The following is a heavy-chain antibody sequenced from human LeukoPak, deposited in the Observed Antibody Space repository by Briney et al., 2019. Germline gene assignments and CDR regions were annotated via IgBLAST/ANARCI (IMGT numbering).Heavy chain of an antibody. CDR3: TTEGYGDAFDI. J-gene: IGHJ3*02. CDR1: GIIVGSNY. CDR2: IKSRTYGGTA. Sequence: GGSLRLSCAASGIIVGSNYMSWVRQAPGKGLEWVGRIKSRTYGGTADYAAPVKGRFTISRDDSKNTLYLQMKSLKTEDTAMYYCTTEGYGDAFDIWGLGTMVTVSS. V-gene: IGHV3-15*01. D-gene: IGHD2-15*01.